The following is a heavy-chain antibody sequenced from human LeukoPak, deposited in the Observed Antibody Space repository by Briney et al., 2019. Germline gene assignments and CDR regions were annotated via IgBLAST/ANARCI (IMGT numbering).Heavy chain of an antibody. CDR2: IFSNDEK. J-gene: IGHJ5*02. CDR1: GFSLGNARMG. CDR3: ARIYTDYGDYVSDT. V-gene: IGHV2-26*01. Sequence: SGPVLVKPTETLTLTCTVSGFSLGNARMGVSWIRQPPGKALEWLAHIFSNDEKSYSTSLKSRLTISKDTSKSQVVFTMTNRDPVDTATYYCARIYTDYGDYVSDTWGQGTLVTVSS. D-gene: IGHD4-17*01.